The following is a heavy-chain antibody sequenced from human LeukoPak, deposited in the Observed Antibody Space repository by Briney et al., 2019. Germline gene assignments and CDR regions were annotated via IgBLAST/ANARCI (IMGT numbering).Heavy chain of an antibody. V-gene: IGHV3-48*02. D-gene: IGHD1-26*01. CDR2: IIGSGDLI. J-gene: IGHJ4*02. CDR3: ARVRGATLSYHYFDY. CDR1: GFSFSSYS. Sequence: PGRSLRLSCAASGFSFSSYSMNWVRQAPGKGLEWVSFIIGSGDLIYYADSVKGRFTTSRDNAKNSLYLQMNSLRDEDAAVYYCARVRGATLSYHYFDYWGQGALVTVSS.